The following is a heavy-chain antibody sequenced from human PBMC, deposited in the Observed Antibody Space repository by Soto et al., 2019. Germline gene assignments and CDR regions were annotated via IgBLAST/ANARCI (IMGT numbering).Heavy chain of an antibody. Sequence: QVQLQQWGAGLLKPSETLSLTCAVYGGSFSGYYWSWIRQPPGKGLEWIGEINHSGSTNYNPSLKSRVTISVDTSKHQFSLKLSSVTAADTAVYYCARAAPRYCSGGSCYSGRDYWDQGTLVTVSS. D-gene: IGHD2-15*01. CDR1: GGSFSGYY. CDR3: ARAAPRYCSGGSCYSGRDY. J-gene: IGHJ4*02. V-gene: IGHV4-34*01. CDR2: INHSGST.